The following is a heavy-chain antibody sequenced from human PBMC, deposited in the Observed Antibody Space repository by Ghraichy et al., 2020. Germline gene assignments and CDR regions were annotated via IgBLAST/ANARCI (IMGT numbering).Heavy chain of an antibody. CDR2: INHSGST. V-gene: IGHV4-34*01. D-gene: IGHD2-2*01. J-gene: IGHJ4*02. Sequence: SETLSLTCAVYGGSFSGYYWSWIRQPPGKGLEWIGEINHSGSTNYKPSLKSRGTISVDTSKNHFSLKLSSGTAADTAVYYCARGRGDIIVVPAFIALDYWGQGTLVTVSS. CDR3: ARGRGDIIVVPAFIALDY. CDR1: GGSFSGYY.